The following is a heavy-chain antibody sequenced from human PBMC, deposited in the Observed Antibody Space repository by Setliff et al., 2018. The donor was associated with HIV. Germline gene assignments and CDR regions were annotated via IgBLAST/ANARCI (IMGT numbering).Heavy chain of an antibody. V-gene: IGHV4-59*11. D-gene: IGHD3-3*01. Sequence: SETLSLTCTVSGGSISSRYWSWIRQPPGKGLEWIGTIYYNGNTNYSPSLKSRVTISEDTSKKQVSLKLRSVTAADTAVYYCARGIDNFWTGYFAWGQGTLVTVPQ. J-gene: IGHJ4*02. CDR3: ARGIDNFWTGYFA. CDR2: IYYNGNT. CDR1: GGSISSRY.